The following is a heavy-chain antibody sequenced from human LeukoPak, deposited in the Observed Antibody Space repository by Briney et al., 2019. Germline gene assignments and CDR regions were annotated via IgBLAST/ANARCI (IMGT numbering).Heavy chain of an antibody. Sequence: SETLSLTCAVYGGSFSGYYWSWIRQPPGKGLEWIGEINHSGSTNYNPSLKSRVTISVDTSKNQFSLKLSSVTAADTAVYYCATGGGDATTPLLDAFDIWGQGTMVTVSS. CDR1: GGSFSGYY. D-gene: IGHD5-12*01. CDR3: ATGGGDATTPLLDAFDI. J-gene: IGHJ3*02. V-gene: IGHV4-34*01. CDR2: INHSGST.